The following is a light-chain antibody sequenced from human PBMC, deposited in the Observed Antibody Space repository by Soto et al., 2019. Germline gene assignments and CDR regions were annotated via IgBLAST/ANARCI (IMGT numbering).Light chain of an antibody. Sequence: DIQLTQSPSSLSASVGDRVTMTCRASETISTFLNWYQHKPGKAPKLLISASSRLQSGVPSRFSGSGSGTEFTLTINSLQAEDCAVYYCQQYYNWPRTFGQGTRLEIK. CDR2: ASS. J-gene: IGKJ5*01. CDR1: ETISTF. V-gene: IGKV1-39*01. CDR3: QQYYNWPRT.